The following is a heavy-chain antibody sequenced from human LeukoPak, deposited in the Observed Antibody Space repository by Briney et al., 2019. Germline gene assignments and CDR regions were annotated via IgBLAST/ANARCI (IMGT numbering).Heavy chain of an antibody. Sequence: VGSLRLSCAASRFTFSIYAMSGVRHAPREGVEWGSAISGSGGSTYYADSVKGRFTISRDNSKNTLYLQMNSLRAEDTAVYYCAKAGLRITMIVVVNDAFDIWGQGTMVTVSS. CDR1: RFTFSIYA. J-gene: IGHJ3*02. CDR3: AKAGLRITMIVVVNDAFDI. V-gene: IGHV3-23*01. CDR2: ISGSGGST. D-gene: IGHD3-22*01.